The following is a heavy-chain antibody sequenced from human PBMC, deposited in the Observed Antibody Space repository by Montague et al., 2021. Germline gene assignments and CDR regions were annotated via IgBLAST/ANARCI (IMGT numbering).Heavy chain of an antibody. J-gene: IGHJ5*02. CDR3: AKGFYSGIVVVPAAMPWFDP. CDR1: GFTFSSYG. D-gene: IGHD2-2*01. V-gene: IGHV3-30*18. Sequence: SLRLSCAASGFTFSSYGMHWVRQAPGKGLEWVAVISYDGSNKYYADSVKGRFTISRDNSKNTLYLQMNSLRAEDTAVYYCAKGFYSGIVVVPAAMPWFDPRGQGTLVTVSS. CDR2: ISYDGSNK.